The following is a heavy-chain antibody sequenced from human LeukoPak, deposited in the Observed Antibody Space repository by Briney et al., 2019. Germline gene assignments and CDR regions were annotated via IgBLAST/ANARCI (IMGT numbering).Heavy chain of an antibody. CDR3: AKVSNFWSGYSDY. CDR1: GFTFSSYA. J-gene: IGHJ4*02. D-gene: IGHD3-3*01. Sequence: GGSLRLSCAASGFTFSSYAMSWVRQAPGKGLEWVSAISGSGSSTYYADSVRGRFTISRDNSNNTLYLQMVSLRAEDTAVYYCAKVSNFWSGYSDYWGQGTLVTVSS. CDR2: ISGSGSST. V-gene: IGHV3-23*01.